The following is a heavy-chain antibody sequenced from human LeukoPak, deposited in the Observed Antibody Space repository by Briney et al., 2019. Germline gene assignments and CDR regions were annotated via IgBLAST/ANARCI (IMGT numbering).Heavy chain of an antibody. J-gene: IGHJ4*02. CDR3: ARDLVVVAAPWYFDY. V-gene: IGHV3-7*01. D-gene: IGHD2-15*01. CDR1: EFTFSNSW. Sequence: PGGSLRLSCEVSEFTFSNSWMSWVRQAPGKGLEWVANIKQDGGEKYYVDSVKGRFTISRDNAKNSLYLQMNSLRAEDTAVYYCARDLVVVAAPWYFDYWGQGTLVTVSS. CDR2: IKQDGGEK.